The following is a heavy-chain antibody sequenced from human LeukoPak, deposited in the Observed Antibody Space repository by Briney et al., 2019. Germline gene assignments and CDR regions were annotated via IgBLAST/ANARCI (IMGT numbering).Heavy chain of an antibody. D-gene: IGHD2-15*01. J-gene: IGHJ4*02. CDR3: ARDCSGGSCVDY. CDR1: GGSFSGYY. CDR2: INHSGST. V-gene: IGHV4-34*01. Sequence: SETLSLTCAVYGGSFSGYYWSWIRQPPGKGLEWIGEINHSGSTNYNPSLKSRVTISVDTSKNQFSLKLSSVTAADTAAYYCARDCSGGSCVDYWGQGTLVTVSS.